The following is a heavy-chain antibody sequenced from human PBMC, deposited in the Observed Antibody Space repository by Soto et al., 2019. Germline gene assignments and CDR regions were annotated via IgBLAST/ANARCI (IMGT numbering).Heavy chain of an antibody. CDR3: AAQTLYGMDV. V-gene: IGHV4-39*01. Sequence: PSETLSLTCTVSGGSISSSSYYWGWIRQPPGKGLEWIGSIYYSGSTYYNPSLQSRVTISVDTSKNQYSLKLSTVTAADTAVYYCAAQTLYGMDVWGEGTKDSVTA. J-gene: IGHJ6*01. CDR1: GGSISSSSYY. CDR2: IYYSGST.